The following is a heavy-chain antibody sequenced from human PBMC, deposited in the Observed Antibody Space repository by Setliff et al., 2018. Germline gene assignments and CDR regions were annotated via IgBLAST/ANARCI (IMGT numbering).Heavy chain of an antibody. CDR1: GGSLNSGDYF. J-gene: IGHJ2*01. V-gene: IGHV4-31*03. CDR3: ARDGSYYDRGGNRTWFFDL. CDR2: IYYTGST. D-gene: IGHD3-22*01. Sequence: PSETLSLTCTVSGGSLNSGDYFWSWFRQLPGKGLEWIGYIYYTGSTHYNPSLKSRLTMSVDTSKNQFSLNLKSVTAADTAVYFCARDGSYYDRGGNRTWFFDLWGRGTLVTVSS.